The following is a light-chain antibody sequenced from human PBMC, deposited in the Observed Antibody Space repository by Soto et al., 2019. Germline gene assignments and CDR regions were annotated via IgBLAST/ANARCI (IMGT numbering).Light chain of an antibody. Sequence: QSVLTKPPSVSGAPGQRVSISCTGSSTNIGAGYGVHWYQQRPGTAPKLLIGGGTIRPSGVPDRFSASTSGTSAYLAITGLHAADWGAYYCQHSDSTLSDGHGLGTGTKVTVL. J-gene: IGLJ1*01. CDR1: STNIGAGYG. V-gene: IGLV1-40*01. CDR3: QHSDSTLSDGHG. CDR2: GGT.